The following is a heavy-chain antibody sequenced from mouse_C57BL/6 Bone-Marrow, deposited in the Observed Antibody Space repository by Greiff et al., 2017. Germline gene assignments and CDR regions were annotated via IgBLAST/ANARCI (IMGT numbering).Heavy chain of an antibody. CDR2: INYDGSST. J-gene: IGHJ4*01. CDR1: GFTFSDYY. D-gene: IGHD2-4*01. CDR3: ARESYDYDDAMDY. Sequence: EVMLVESEGGLVQPGSSMKLSCTASGFTFSDYYMAWVRQVPEKGLEWVANINYDGSSTYYLDSLKSRFIISRDNAKNILYLQMSSLKSDDTATYYCARESYDYDDAMDYWGQGTSVTVSS. V-gene: IGHV5-16*01.